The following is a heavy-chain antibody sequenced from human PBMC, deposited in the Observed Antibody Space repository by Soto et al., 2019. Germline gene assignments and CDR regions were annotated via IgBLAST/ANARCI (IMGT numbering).Heavy chain of an antibody. CDR2: ISSSSSYI. D-gene: IGHD3-22*01. CDR1: EDSLKISS. V-gene: IGHV3-21*01. J-gene: IGHJ3*02. CDR3: ARDLEYYYDSSGYPPGAFDI. Sequence: PLRHSKAASEDSLKISSVNGVFQDPGKGLEWVSSISSSSSYIYYADSVKGRFTISRDNAKNSLYLQMNSLRAEDTAVYYCARDLEYYYDSSGYPPGAFDIWGQGTMVTVSS.